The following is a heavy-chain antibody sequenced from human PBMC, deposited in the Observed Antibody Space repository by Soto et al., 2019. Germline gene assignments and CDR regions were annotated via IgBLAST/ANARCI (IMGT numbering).Heavy chain of an antibody. D-gene: IGHD4-17*01. V-gene: IGHV4-31*03. J-gene: IGHJ2*01. CDR1: GGSISSGGYY. CDR2: IYYSGST. Sequence: QVQLQESGPGLVKPSQTLSLTCTVSGGSISSGGYYWSWIRQHPGKGLEWIGYIYYSGSTYYNPSLKSRVTLSVDTSKNQFSLRLSSVTAADTAVYYCARLDYEDWYFDLWGRGTLVTVSS. CDR3: ARLDYEDWYFDL.